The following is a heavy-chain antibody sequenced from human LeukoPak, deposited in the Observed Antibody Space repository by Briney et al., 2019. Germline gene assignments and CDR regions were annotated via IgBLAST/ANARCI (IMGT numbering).Heavy chain of an antibody. CDR2: ISSSGSTK. CDR1: GFTLSDYY. Sequence: GGSLRLSCVASGFTLSDYYMSWIRQAPGKGLEWISFISSSGSTKYYADSVKGRFTISRDTTQNSLFLQMDSLRAEDTALYYCARERTPKHYYGSGTYDRYFDHWGQGTLVTVSS. V-gene: IGHV3-11*04. CDR3: ARERTPKHYYGSGTYDRYFDH. J-gene: IGHJ4*02. D-gene: IGHD3-10*01.